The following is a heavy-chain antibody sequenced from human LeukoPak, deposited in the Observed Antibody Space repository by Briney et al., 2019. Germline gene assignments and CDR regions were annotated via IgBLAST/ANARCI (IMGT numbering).Heavy chain of an antibody. J-gene: IGHJ5*02. CDR3: ARSKDIVWFDP. V-gene: IGHV1-8*01. CDR2: MNPNSGNT. CDR1: GYTFTSYD. Sequence: GASVKVSCTASGYTFTSYDINWVRQATGQGLEWMGWMNPNSGNTGYAQKFQGRVTMTRNTPISTAYMEPSSLRSEDTAVYYCARSKDIVWFDPWGQGTLVTVSS. D-gene: IGHD2-15*01.